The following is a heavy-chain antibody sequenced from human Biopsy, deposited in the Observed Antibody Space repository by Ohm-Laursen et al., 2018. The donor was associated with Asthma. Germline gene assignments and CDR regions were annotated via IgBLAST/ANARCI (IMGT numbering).Heavy chain of an antibody. V-gene: IGHV3-9*01. CDR1: GFSFDDCA. CDR2: ISWNSGNI. D-gene: IGHD3-22*01. J-gene: IGHJ4*01. Sequence: SLRLSCTASGFSFDDCAMHWARQAPGKGLEWVSSISWNSGNIDYADSVKGRFTISRDNAKNPLYLQMQSLRPEDTAFYYCAKSADYYDSTDYLDFWGRGTLVTVSS. CDR3: AKSADYYDSTDYLDF.